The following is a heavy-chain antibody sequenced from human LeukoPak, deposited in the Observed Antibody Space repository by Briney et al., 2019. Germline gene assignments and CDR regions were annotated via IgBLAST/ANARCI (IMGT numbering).Heavy chain of an antibody. D-gene: IGHD3-3*01. CDR3: ARSIRSGYYRTTDYYYYMDV. V-gene: IGHV1-8*01. CDR1: GYTFTSYD. CDR2: MNPNSGNT. J-gene: IGHJ6*03. Sequence: GASVKVSCKASGYTFTSYDINWVRQATGQGLEWMGWMNPNSGNTGYAQKFQGRVTMTRNTSISTAYMELSSLRSEDTAVYYCARSIRSGYYRTTDYYYYMDVWGKGTTVTVSS.